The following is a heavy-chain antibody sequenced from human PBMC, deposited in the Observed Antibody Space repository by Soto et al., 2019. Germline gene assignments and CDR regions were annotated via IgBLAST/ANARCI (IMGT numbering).Heavy chain of an antibody. J-gene: IGHJ6*02. CDR2: IKSKTDGGTT. CDR1: GFTFSNAW. V-gene: IGHV3-15*07. Sequence: EVQLVESGGGLVKPGGSLRLSCAASGFTFSNAWMNWVRQAPGKGLEWVGRIKSKTDGGTTDYAAPVKGRFTISRDGSKNTLYLQMNSLKTEDTAVYYCTTDPGCSGNYYNVYYYYGMDVWGQGTTVTVS. CDR3: TTDPGCSGNYYNVYYYYGMDV. D-gene: IGHD3-10*02.